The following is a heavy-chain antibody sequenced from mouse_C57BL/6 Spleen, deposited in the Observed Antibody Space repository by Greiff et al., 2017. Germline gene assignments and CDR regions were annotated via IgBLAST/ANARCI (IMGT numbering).Heavy chain of an antibody. CDR1: GYTFTSYW. CDR3: ARGGHPYAMDY. Sequence: VQLQQPGAELVRPGSSVKLSCKASGYTFTSYWMHWVKQRPIQGLEWIGNIDPSDSETHYNQKFKDKATLTVDKSSSTAYMQLSSLTSEDSAVYYCARGGHPYAMDYWGQGTSVTVSS. D-gene: IGHD6-1*01. V-gene: IGHV1-52*01. CDR2: IDPSDSET. J-gene: IGHJ4*01.